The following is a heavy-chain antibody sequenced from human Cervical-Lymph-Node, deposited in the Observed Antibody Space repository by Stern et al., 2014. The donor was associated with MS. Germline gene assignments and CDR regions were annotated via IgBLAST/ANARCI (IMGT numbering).Heavy chain of an antibody. J-gene: IGHJ2*01. V-gene: IGHV4-59*01. CDR3: ARDPSFKYTSISYRDFDL. D-gene: IGHD6-13*01. CDR1: GGSITTYY. CDR2: IYYGGGT. Sequence: VQLVESGPGLVQPSETLTLTCTVSGGSITTYYWTWIRQFQGKGLEWIGYIYYGGGTSYNPSLKSRVTISLDTSKNQFSLNVRSVTAADTAVYYCARDPSFKYTSISYRDFDLWGRGTLVTVSS.